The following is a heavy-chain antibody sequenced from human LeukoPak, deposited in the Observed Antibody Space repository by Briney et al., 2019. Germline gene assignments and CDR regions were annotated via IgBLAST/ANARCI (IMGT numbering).Heavy chain of an antibody. CDR3: ARDKKSGESSEIDY. CDR1: GFTFSSYA. Sequence: GGSLRPSCAASGFTFSSYAMSWVRQAPGKGLVWVSRINRDGSTTKYADSVKGRFTVSRDNAKNTLNLQMNSLRAEDTAVYYCARDKKSGESSEIDYWGQGTLVTVSS. V-gene: IGHV3-74*03. D-gene: IGHD3-10*01. J-gene: IGHJ4*02. CDR2: INRDGSTT.